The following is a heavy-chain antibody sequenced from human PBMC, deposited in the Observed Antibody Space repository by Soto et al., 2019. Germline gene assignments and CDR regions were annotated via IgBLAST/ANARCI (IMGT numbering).Heavy chain of an antibody. V-gene: IGHV4-59*01. Sequence: PSETLSLTCSVSGGSIRPYYWSWIRQPPGKGLEWLGYIFYSGSTNYSPSLKSRLTISVDTSKNQFSLRLRSVTAADTAVYYCAXVRYELGVYNYFYGMDVWGQGTMVTVSS. D-gene: IGHD3-16*01. CDR3: AXVRYELGVYNYFYGMDV. CDR2: IFYSGST. CDR1: GGSIRPYY. J-gene: IGHJ6*02.